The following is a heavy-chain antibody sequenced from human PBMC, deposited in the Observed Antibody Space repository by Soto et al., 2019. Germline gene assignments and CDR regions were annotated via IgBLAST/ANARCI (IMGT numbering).Heavy chain of an antibody. CDR3: ARVYYGMDV. CDR1: ADSISSDGYY. J-gene: IGHJ6*02. V-gene: IGHV4-31*03. Sequence: SETLSLTCTLSADSISSDGYYWSWMRQHPGKGLEWIGYIYYSGSSYYNPSLKSRVTISVDASKNQFSLKVSSVTAADTAVYYCARVYYGMDVWGQGTTVTVSS. CDR2: IYYSGSS.